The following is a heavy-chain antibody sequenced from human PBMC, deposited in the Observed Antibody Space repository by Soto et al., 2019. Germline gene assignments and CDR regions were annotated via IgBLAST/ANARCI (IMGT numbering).Heavy chain of an antibody. CDR1: GGSISNGGYY. CDR3: ARNQLSYYDNMNGSLYYFDC. V-gene: IGHV4-31*03. J-gene: IGHJ4*02. CDR2: IYYTGST. Sequence: PSETLSLTCTVSGGSISNGGYYWTWIRQHPEKGLECIGPIYYTGSTFYNPSLKGRVSMSVDTSKNQFSLKLTSVTAADTALYYCARNQLSYYDNMNGSLYYFDCWGQGTLVTVSS. D-gene: IGHD3-22*01.